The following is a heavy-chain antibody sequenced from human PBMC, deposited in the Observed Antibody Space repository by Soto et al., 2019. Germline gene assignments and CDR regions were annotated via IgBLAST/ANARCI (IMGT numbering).Heavy chain of an antibody. D-gene: IGHD3-10*01. CDR1: GFTFSSYA. V-gene: IGHV3-30-3*01. J-gene: IGHJ4*02. Sequence: GGSLRLSCAASGFTFSSYAMHWVRQAPGKGLEWVAVISYDGSNKYYADSVKGRFTISRDNSKNTLYLQMNSLRAEDTAVYYCARDWRGYYGSGSSEYYFDYWGQGTLVTVSS. CDR2: ISYDGSNK. CDR3: ARDWRGYYGSGSSEYYFDY.